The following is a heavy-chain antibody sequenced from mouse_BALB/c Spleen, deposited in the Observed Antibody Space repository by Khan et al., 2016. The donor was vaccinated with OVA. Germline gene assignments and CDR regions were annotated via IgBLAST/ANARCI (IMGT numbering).Heavy chain of an antibody. Sequence: QIQLVQSGAELAKPGASVKMSCKASGYTFTSYWMHWIKQRPGQGLEWIGYINPTSGYTEYNQKFKDKATLTADKSSSTAYMQLSSLTSDDSAVYYCVRDRFDYWGQGTTLTVSS. CDR3: VRDRFDY. J-gene: IGHJ2*01. CDR1: GYTFTSYW. V-gene: IGHV1-7*01. CDR2: INPTSGYT.